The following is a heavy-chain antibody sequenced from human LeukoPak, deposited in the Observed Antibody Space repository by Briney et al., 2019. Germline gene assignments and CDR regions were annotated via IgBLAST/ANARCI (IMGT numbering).Heavy chain of an antibody. CDR2: IYSGGST. CDR1: GFTVSSNY. CDR3: ARGSAASPAGWFDP. Sequence: GGSLRLSCAVSGFTVSSNYMSWVRQAPGKGLEWVSVIYSGGSTYYADSVKGRFTISRDNSKNTLYLEMNSLRAEDTAVYYCARGSAASPAGWFDPWGQGTLVTVSS. J-gene: IGHJ5*02. V-gene: IGHV3-53*01. D-gene: IGHD2-2*01.